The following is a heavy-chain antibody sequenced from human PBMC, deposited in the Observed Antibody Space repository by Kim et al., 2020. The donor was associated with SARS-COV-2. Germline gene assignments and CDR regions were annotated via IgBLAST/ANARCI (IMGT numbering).Heavy chain of an antibody. V-gene: IGHV1-18*01. CDR2: ISADKGNT. J-gene: IGHJ6*02. D-gene: IGHD2-15*01. CDR1: GYTFTTYG. Sequence: ASVKVSCKASGYTFTTYGIRWVRQAPGQGLEWMGWISADKGNTNYAQTFQGRPTMTTDTSTSSAYMELRGLTSDDTAVYYCARALPCSGDSCSVGHYYGMDVWGQGTTVIVSS. CDR3: ARALPCSGDSCSVGHYYGMDV.